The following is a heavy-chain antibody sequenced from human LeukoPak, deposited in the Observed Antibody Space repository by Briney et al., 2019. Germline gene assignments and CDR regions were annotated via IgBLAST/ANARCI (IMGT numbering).Heavy chain of an antibody. D-gene: IGHD5-18*01. CDR2: IYYSGST. Sequence: SDTLSLTCAVSGYSISSSNWWGWIRQPPGKGLEWIGYIYYSGSTYYNPSLKSRVTISVDRSKNQFSLKLSSVTAADTAVYYCARAPVHRAMASFDSWGQGTLVTVSA. V-gene: IGHV4-28*03. CDR3: ARAPVHRAMASFDS. CDR1: GYSISSSNW. J-gene: IGHJ4*02.